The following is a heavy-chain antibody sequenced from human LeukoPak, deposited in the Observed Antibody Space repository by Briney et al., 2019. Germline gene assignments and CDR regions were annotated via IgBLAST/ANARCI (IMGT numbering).Heavy chain of an antibody. CDR2: MNPNSGNT. V-gene: IGHV1-8*03. CDR3: ARGAVAGRSPFDY. CDR1: GYTFTSYD. Sequence: ASVKVSCKASGYTFTSYDINWVRQATGQGLEWMGWMNPNSGNTGYAQKFQGRVTITRNTSISTAYMELRSLRSDDTAVYYCARGAVAGRSPFDYWGQGTLVTVSS. D-gene: IGHD6-19*01. J-gene: IGHJ4*02.